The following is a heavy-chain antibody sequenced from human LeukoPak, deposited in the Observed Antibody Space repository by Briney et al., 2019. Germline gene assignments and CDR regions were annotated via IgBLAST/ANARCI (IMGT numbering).Heavy chain of an antibody. Sequence: GGSLRLSCAASGFTFDDYAMHWVRQAPGKGLEWVPGISWNSGSIGYADSVKGRFTISRDNAKNSLYLQMNSLRAEDTALYYCAKGYCSGGSCLGGDAFDIWGQGTMVTVSS. CDR2: ISWNSGSI. CDR1: GFTFDDYA. D-gene: IGHD2-15*01. CDR3: AKGYCSGGSCLGGDAFDI. V-gene: IGHV3-9*01. J-gene: IGHJ3*02.